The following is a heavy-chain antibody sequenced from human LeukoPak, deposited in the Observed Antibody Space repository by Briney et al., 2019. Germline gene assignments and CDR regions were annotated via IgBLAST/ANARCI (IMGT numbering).Heavy chain of an antibody. CDR1: GFTFGDYA. Sequence: GRSLRLSCTASGFTFGDYAMSWVRQAPGRGLEWGCVIRSKAYGGTTEYAASVKGRFTLSRDVSKSIASLPMNSLKTEDTAVYYCTRVAAAGAYSDYWGQGTLVTVSS. V-gene: IGHV3-49*04. CDR2: IRSKAYGGTT. D-gene: IGHD6-13*01. J-gene: IGHJ4*02. CDR3: TRVAAAGAYSDY.